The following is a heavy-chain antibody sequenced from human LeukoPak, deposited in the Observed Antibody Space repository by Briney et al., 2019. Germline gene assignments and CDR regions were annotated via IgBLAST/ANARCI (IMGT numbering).Heavy chain of an antibody. V-gene: IGHV4-59*08. D-gene: IGHD6-13*01. Sequence: SETLSLACTVSGGSISSYYWSWIRQPPGKGLEWIGYIYYSGSTNYNPSLKSRVTISVDTSKNQFSLKLSSVTAADTPVYYCARHPHRIAAAGTFDYWGQGTLVTVSS. CDR1: GGSISSYY. CDR3: ARHPHRIAAAGTFDY. CDR2: IYYSGST. J-gene: IGHJ4*02.